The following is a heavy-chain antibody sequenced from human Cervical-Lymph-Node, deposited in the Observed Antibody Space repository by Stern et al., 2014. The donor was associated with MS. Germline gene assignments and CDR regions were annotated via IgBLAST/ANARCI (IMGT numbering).Heavy chain of an antibody. CDR1: GGTFSKFP. CDR2: IFPAVGTP. D-gene: IGHD6-13*01. CDR3: ALSSEPSDRWYSLGYDL. Sequence: VQLVESGAEVTKPGSSVKVSCKASGGTFSKFPSSWVRQAPGQGLEWMGGIFPAVGTPSYAKEFRCRVTITADVATSTVYMELSSLRSDDTAVYDCALSSEPSDRWYSLGYDLWGQGTLVTVSS. J-gene: IGHJ5*02. V-gene: IGHV1-69*01.